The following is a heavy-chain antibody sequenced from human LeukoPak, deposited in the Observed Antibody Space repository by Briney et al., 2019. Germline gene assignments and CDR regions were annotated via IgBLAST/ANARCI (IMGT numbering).Heavy chain of an antibody. CDR3: AREADSSGSRYYYYGMDV. V-gene: IGHV3-74*01. Sequence: GGSLRLSCAASGFTFSSHWMHWVRQAPGKGLVWVSRINSDGSSISYADSVKGRFTISRDNAKDTLYLQMNSLRAEDTAVYYCAREADSSGSRYYYYGMDVWGQGTTVTVSS. D-gene: IGHD3-22*01. CDR1: GFTFSSHW. CDR2: INSDGSSI. J-gene: IGHJ6*02.